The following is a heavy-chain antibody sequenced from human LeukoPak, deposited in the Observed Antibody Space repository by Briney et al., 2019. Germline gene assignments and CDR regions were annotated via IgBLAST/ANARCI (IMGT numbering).Heavy chain of an antibody. D-gene: IGHD1-26*01. CDR3: ARATGSYHSFGY. Sequence: GGSLRLSCAASGFTVSSYWMHWVRQAPGKGLVWVSRINSDGSSTSYADSVKGRFTVSRDNAKNTLYLQMNSLRAEDTAVYYCARATGSYHSFGYWGQGTLVTVSS. J-gene: IGHJ4*02. V-gene: IGHV3-74*01. CDR2: INSDGSST. CDR1: GFTVSSYW.